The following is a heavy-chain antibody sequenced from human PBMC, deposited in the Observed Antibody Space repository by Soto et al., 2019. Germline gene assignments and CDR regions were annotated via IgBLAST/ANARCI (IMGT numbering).Heavy chain of an antibody. J-gene: IGHJ4*02. Sequence: SETLSLRCTVSDDSITSNSYFWVRNRQPPGKGLDWIGSIYYSGTTYYNPSLKSRVTISVDRSKNQFSLKLSSVTAAYTAVYYCARHFSVDYFDYWGQGALVTVSS. CDR3: ARHFSVDYFDY. CDR2: IYYSGTT. V-gene: IGHV4-39*01. CDR1: DDSITSNSYF.